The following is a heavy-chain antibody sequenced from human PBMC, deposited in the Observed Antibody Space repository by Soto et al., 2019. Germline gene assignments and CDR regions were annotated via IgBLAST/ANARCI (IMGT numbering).Heavy chain of an antibody. CDR3: ATAPISVGVTAYENHCSS. Sequence: SVRVSCKASGGTFSNSFISWVRQAPGQGLEWMGGSIPIFGTAKYAQKFQGRVTIIADESTSTAYMELTSLRYEDTAVYYCATAPISVGVTAYENHCSSRGQGT. CDR1: GGTFSNSF. V-gene: IGHV1-69*01. CDR2: SIPIFGTA. D-gene: IGHD2-15*01. J-gene: IGHJ4*02.